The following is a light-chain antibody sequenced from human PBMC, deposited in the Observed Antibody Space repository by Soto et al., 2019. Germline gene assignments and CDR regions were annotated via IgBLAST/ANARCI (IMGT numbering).Light chain of an antibody. J-gene: IGKJ2*01. V-gene: IGKV3-20*01. CDR2: GAS. CDR1: QSISSNS. Sequence: EIVLTQSPGTLSLSPGDRATLSCRASQSISSNSLVWYQQKPGQAPSLLIYGASSRATGIPDRFSGSGSGTDFNLTISRLEPEDFAVYYCQQYDDSPRVTFGQGTKVEIK. CDR3: QQYDDSPRVT.